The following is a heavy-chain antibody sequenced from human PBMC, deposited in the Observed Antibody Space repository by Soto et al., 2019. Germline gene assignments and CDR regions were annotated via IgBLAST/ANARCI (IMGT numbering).Heavy chain of an antibody. D-gene: IGHD2-15*01. V-gene: IGHV1-46*01. CDR2: INPSGGST. CDR1: GYTFTSYY. CDR3: ARLGFRGFVVVVAATRNDAFDI. Sequence: GASVKVSCKASGYTFTSYYMHWVRQAPGQGLEWMGIINPSGGSTSYAQKFQGRVTMTRDTSTSTVYMELSSLRSEDTAVYYCARLGFRGFVVVVAATRNDAFDIWGQGTMVTVSS. J-gene: IGHJ3*02.